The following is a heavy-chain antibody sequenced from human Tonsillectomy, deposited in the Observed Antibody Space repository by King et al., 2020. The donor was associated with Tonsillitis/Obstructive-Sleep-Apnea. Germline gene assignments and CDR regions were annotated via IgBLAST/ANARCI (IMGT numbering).Heavy chain of an antibody. CDR1: GGSISSYY. J-gene: IGHJ3*02. CDR2: IYDSGST. V-gene: IGHV4-59*01. D-gene: IGHD2-8*01. Sequence: PVRVPPSATLSLPCPVSGGSISSYYWSWIRQPPGKGLEWIGYIYDSGSTNYNPSLKSRVTISVDTSKNQFSLKLRSVTAADTAVYYCARDMVLEAGGDAFDIWGQGTMVTVSS. CDR3: ARDMVLEAGGDAFDI.